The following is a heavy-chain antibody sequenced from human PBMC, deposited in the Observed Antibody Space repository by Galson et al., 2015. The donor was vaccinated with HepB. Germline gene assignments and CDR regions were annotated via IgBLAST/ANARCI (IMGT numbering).Heavy chain of an antibody. Sequence: SLRLSCAASGFTFSNYNMNWVRQAPGKGLEWVSSIDTSTSFTYYADSVKGRFTISRDNAKNALYLQMKSLRAEDTAVYYCAKDRRAAAGSYYYYDAMDVWCQGTTVTVSS. CDR1: GFTFSNYN. CDR3: AKDRRAAAGSYYYYDAMDV. CDR2: IDTSTSFT. D-gene: IGHD6-13*01. V-gene: IGHV3-21*01. J-gene: IGHJ6*02.